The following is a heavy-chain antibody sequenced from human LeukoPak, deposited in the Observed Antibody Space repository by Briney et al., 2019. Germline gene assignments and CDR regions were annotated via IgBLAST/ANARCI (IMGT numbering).Heavy chain of an antibody. V-gene: IGHV3-48*03. J-gene: IGHJ3*02. CDR1: GFTFGDHA. D-gene: IGHD1-26*01. CDR3: ARHPHSGSYRAFDI. Sequence: GGSLRLSCTASGFTFGDHAMSWVRQAPGKGLEWVSYISSSGSTIYYADSVKGRFTISRDNAKNSLYLQMNSLRAEDTAVYYCARHPHSGSYRAFDIWGQGTMVTVSS. CDR2: ISSSGSTI.